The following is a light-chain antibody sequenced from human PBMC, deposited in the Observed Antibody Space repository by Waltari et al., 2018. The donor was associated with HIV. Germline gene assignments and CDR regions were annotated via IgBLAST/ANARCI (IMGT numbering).Light chain of an antibody. V-gene: IGLV2-8*01. CDR3: SSFAGTHKL. CDR1: NGDISDYNY. CDR2: EVT. J-gene: IGLJ2*01. Sequence: GSPGQSVNISCTGANGDISDYNYVSWYQQHSDRPPKLIIFEVTKRPSGVPDRFSGSKSGNTASLFVSGLQPEDEATYFCSSFAGTHKLFGGGTKLTVL.